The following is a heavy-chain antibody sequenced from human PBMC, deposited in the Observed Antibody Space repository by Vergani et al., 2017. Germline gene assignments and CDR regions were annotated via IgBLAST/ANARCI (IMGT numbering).Heavy chain of an antibody. D-gene: IGHD3-3*01. Sequence: EVQLVESGGGLVKPGGSLRLSCAASGFTFSNAWMSWVRQAPGKGLEWVGRIKSKTDGGTTDYAAPVKGRFTISRDDSKNTLYLQMNSLKTEDTAVYYCTTVHYDFSHEIDYGGQGTLVTVSS. CDR3: TTVHYDFSHEIDY. CDR1: GFTFSNAW. V-gene: IGHV3-15*01. J-gene: IGHJ4*02. CDR2: IKSKTDGGTT.